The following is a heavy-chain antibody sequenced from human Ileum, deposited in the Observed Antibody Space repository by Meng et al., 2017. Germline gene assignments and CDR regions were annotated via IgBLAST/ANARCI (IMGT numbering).Heavy chain of an antibody. CDR1: GFTVTSNY. CDR3: ARGGSGGGSLSYYFDS. CDR2: IYAAGRT. Sequence: GESLKISCAASGFTVTSNYMTWVRQAPGKGLEWVSVIYAAGRTDYADSVKGRFTISRDDSKNTLFLQMNSLRPEDTAVYYCARGGSGGGSLSYYFDSWGQGTLVTVSS. D-gene: IGHD3-10*01. J-gene: IGHJ4*02. V-gene: IGHV3-66*02.